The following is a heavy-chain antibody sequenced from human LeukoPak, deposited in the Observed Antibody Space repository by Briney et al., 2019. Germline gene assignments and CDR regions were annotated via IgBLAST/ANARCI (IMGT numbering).Heavy chain of an antibody. V-gene: IGHV1-69*05. CDR1: GGTFSSYA. Sequence: SVKVSCKASGGTFSSYAISWVRQAPGQGLEWKGRIIPIFGTANYAQKFQGRVTITTDESTSTAYMELSSLRSEDTAVYYCARPIAAAGNDAFDIWGQGTMVTVSS. D-gene: IGHD6-13*01. J-gene: IGHJ3*02. CDR3: ARPIAAAGNDAFDI. CDR2: IIPIFGTA.